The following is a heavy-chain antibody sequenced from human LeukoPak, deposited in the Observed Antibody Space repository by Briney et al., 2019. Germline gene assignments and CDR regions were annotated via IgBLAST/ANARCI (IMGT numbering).Heavy chain of an antibody. Sequence: GESLKISCKGSGYSFTSYWIGWVRQMPGKGLEWMGIIDPGDSDTRYSPSFQGQVTISADKSISTAYLQWSSLKASDTAMYYCARRQGGYYDSSGYYYYYGIDVWGQGTTVTVSS. D-gene: IGHD3-22*01. V-gene: IGHV5-51*01. CDR2: IDPGDSDT. CDR3: ARRQGGYYDSSGYYYYYGIDV. CDR1: GYSFTSYW. J-gene: IGHJ6*02.